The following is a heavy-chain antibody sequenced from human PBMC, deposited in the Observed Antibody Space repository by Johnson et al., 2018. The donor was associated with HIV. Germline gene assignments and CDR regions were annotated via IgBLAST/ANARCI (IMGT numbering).Heavy chain of an antibody. Sequence: VQLVESGGNSVQPGGSLRLSCAASGFSVSNYYMSWVRQAPGKGLEWVSVLFSDGTTYYADSVKGRFTISRDNSKNTLFLQMNSLRAEDTAVFYCARACRDGYTCDVYDIWGQGTMVTVSS. J-gene: IGHJ3*02. CDR3: ARACRDGYTCDVYDI. V-gene: IGHV3-66*01. CDR2: LFSDGTT. D-gene: IGHD5-24*01. CDR1: GFSVSNYY.